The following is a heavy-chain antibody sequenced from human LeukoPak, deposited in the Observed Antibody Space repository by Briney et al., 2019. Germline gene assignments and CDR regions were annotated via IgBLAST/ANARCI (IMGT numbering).Heavy chain of an antibody. D-gene: IGHD2-2*01. CDR2: ISSSSSYI. Sequence: GGSLRLSCAASGFTFSSYSMNWVRQAPGKGPEWVSSISSSSSYIYYADSVKGRFTISRDNAKNSLYLQMNSLRAEDTAVYYCARFDVVVVPAANGDFDYWGQGTLVTVSS. CDR1: GFTFSSYS. CDR3: ARFDVVVVPAANGDFDY. V-gene: IGHV3-21*01. J-gene: IGHJ4*02.